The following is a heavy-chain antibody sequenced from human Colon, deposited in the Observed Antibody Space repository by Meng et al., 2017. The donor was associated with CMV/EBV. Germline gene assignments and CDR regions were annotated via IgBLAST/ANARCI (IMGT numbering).Heavy chain of an antibody. CDR1: GFTFSNAW. Sequence: GESLKIPCAASGFTFSNAWMNWVRQAPGKGPEWVGLIKSKTDGGTTLYAAPVKSRFSISRDDSKNTLYLQMKSLKTEDTAVYYCTTGATIVAASTGTSDYWGQGTLVTVSS. V-gene: IGHV3-15*01. CDR3: TTGATIVAASTGTSDY. D-gene: IGHD1-26*01. J-gene: IGHJ4*02. CDR2: IKSKTDGGTT.